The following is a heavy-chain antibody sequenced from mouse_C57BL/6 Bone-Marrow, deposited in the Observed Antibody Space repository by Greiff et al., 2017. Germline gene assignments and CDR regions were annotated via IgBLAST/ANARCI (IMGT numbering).Heavy chain of an antibody. CDR3: LDSSGLDY. Sequence: VQRVESGPELVKPGASVKISCKASGYSFTSYYIHWVKQRPGQGLEWIGWIYPGSGNTKYNEKFKGKATLTADTSSSTAYMQLSSLTSEDSAVYYCLDSSGLDYWGQGTTLTVSS. CDR2: IYPGSGNT. CDR1: GYSFTSYY. J-gene: IGHJ2*01. D-gene: IGHD3-2*02. V-gene: IGHV1-66*01.